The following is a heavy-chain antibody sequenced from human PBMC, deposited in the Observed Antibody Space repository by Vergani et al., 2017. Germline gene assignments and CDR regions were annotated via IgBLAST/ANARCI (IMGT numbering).Heavy chain of an antibody. J-gene: IGHJ6*02. Sequence: QVQLQESGPGLVKPSQTLSHTCTVSDGSMSSADYYWSWIRQPPGKGLEWIGYIYYSGSTYYNPSLKSRVTISVDTSKNQFSLKLSSVTAADTAVYYCARGLERRPLGDGMDVWGQGTTVTVSS. D-gene: IGHD1-1*01. CDR3: ARGLERRPLGDGMDV. CDR2: IYYSGST. CDR1: DGSMSSADYY. V-gene: IGHV4-30-4*08.